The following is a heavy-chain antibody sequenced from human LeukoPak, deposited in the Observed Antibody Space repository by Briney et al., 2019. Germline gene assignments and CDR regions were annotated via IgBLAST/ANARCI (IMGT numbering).Heavy chain of an antibody. V-gene: IGHV3-48*02. CDR1: GFTFSSYS. Sequence: GGSLRLSCAASGFTFSSYSMNWVRQAPGKGLEWVSYISSSSKTIYYADSVRGRFTISRDNAKNSLYLQMNSLRDKDSAVYYCARDQGIFDYWGQGNLVTVSS. CDR3: ARDQGIFDY. CDR2: ISSSSKTI. J-gene: IGHJ4*02.